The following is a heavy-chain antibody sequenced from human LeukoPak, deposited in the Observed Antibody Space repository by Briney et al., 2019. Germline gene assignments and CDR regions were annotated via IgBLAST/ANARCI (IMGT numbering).Heavy chain of an antibody. V-gene: IGHV1-18*04. CDR2: ISAYNGNT. Sequence: ASVKVSCKASGYTFTGYYMHWVRQAPGQGLEWMGWISAYNGNTNYAQKLQGRVTMTTDTSTSTAYMELRSLRSDDTAVYYCARDKKAYGVTPVYYYYGMDVWGQGTTVTVSS. D-gene: IGHD2-8*01. J-gene: IGHJ6*02. CDR3: ARDKKAYGVTPVYYYYGMDV. CDR1: GYTFTGYY.